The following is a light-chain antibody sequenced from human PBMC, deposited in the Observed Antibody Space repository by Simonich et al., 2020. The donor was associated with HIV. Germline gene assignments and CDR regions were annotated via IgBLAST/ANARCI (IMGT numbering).Light chain of an antibody. CDR1: RGSIASYY. CDR3: QSYNTNNQGV. CDR2: EDN. J-gene: IGLJ2*01. Sequence: NFMLTQPHSVSESPGKTITISCTRSRGSIASYYVQWYQQRPGSSPTTAIYEDNQRPSGVPDRFSGSIDSSSNSASLTISGLKTEDEADYYCQSYNTNNQGVFGGGTKLTVL. V-gene: IGLV6-57*01.